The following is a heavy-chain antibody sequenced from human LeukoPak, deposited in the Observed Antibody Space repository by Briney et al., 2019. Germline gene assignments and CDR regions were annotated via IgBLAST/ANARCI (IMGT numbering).Heavy chain of an antibody. J-gene: IGHJ4*02. CDR3: ARDLTPVYYYDSSGYDY. Sequence: ASVKVSCKASGYTFTSYGISWVRQAPGQGLEWMGWISAYNGNTNYAQKLQGRVTMTTDTSTSTAYMELRSLRSDDTAVYYCARDLTPVYYYDSSGYDYWGQGTLVTVSS. D-gene: IGHD3-22*01. CDR2: ISAYNGNT. V-gene: IGHV1-18*01. CDR1: GYTFTSYG.